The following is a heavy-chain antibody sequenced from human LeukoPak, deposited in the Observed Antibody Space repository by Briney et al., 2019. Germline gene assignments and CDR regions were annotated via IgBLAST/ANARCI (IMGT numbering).Heavy chain of an antibody. V-gene: IGHV3-23*01. D-gene: IGHD3-22*01. J-gene: IGHJ3*02. CDR2: LSGSGVAT. CDR1: GFTLNSFA. Sequence: GSLRLSCAVSGFTLNSFAMSWVRQAPGKGLEWVSSLSGSGVATYYADSVKGRFTISRDNSKNTLYLQMNSLRAEDTAVYYCAKVCDSSGYPFDAFDIWGQGTMVTVSS. CDR3: AKVCDSSGYPFDAFDI.